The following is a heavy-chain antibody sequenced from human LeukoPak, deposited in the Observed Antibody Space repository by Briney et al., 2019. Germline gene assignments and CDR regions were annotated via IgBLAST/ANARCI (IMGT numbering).Heavy chain of an antibody. CDR2: INHSGST. V-gene: IGHV4-34*01. J-gene: IGHJ4*02. CDR1: GGSFSGYY. CDR3: ARVTMVRGVRAKSNYFDY. Sequence: PSETLSLTCAVYGGSFSGYYWSWIRQPPGKGPEWIGEINHSGSTNYNPSLKSRVTISVDTSKNQFSLKLSSVTAADTAVYYCARVTMVRGVRAKSNYFDYWGQGTLVTVSS. D-gene: IGHD3-10*01.